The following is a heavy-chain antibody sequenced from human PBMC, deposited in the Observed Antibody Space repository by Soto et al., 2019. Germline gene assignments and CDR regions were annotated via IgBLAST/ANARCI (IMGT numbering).Heavy chain of an antibody. J-gene: IGHJ5*02. V-gene: IGHV4-30-4*01. D-gene: IGHD1-26*01. CDR3: ARYSANSPEQIDA. CDR1: GGSIGSDYYY. Sequence: HVQLQESGPGLLKPSQTLSLTCTVSGGSIGSDYYYWNWIRQPPGKGLEWIGYIYNSGRTSYNPSLKSRITIAVDTSDNQFALKMNSVTAADTAVYYCARYSANSPEQIDAWGQGTLVIVSS. CDR2: IYNSGRT.